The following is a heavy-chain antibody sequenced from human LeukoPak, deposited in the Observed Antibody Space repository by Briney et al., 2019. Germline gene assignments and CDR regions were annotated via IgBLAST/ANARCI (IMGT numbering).Heavy chain of an antibody. CDR2: ISYDGSNK. CDR3: AREPPLLWFGESYYFDY. V-gene: IGHV3-30-3*01. J-gene: IGHJ4*02. CDR1: GFTFSSYA. D-gene: IGHD3-10*01. Sequence: GGSLRLSCAASGFTFSSYAMHWVRQAPGKGLEWVAVISYDGSNKYYADSVKGRFTVSRDNSKNTVYLQMNSLRAEDTAVYYCAREPPLLWFGESYYFDYWGQGTLVTVSS.